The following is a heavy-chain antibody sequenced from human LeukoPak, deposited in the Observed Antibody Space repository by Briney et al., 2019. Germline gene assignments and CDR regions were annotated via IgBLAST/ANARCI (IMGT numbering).Heavy chain of an antibody. CDR2: IYLSDST. J-gene: IGHJ4*02. Sequence: SEPLPLTCTVSGVSISSYHWSCIRQPPGKGLEWIGYIYLSDSTNYNPPLKSRVTISIDTSKNQCSLRLSSVTAADTAVYYCVSGLWEAPGSHWGQGTLVTVSS. V-gene: IGHV4-59*01. CDR3: VSGLWEAPGSH. CDR1: GVSISSYH. D-gene: IGHD1-26*01.